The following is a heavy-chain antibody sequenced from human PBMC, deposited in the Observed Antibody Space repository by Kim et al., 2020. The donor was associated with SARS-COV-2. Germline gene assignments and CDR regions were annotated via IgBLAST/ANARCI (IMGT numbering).Heavy chain of an antibody. CDR2: INEHGSAE. J-gene: IGHJ4*02. V-gene: IGHV3-7*01. D-gene: IGHD3-10*01. CDR1: GFTFSISW. Sequence: GGSLRLSCAASGFTFSISWMSWVRQAPGKGLEWVANINEHGSAEYYVDSVKGRFSISRDDAKNSLYLEMNSLRVEDTAVYYCASGGRGDFWGQGTLVTVS. CDR3: ASGGRGDF.